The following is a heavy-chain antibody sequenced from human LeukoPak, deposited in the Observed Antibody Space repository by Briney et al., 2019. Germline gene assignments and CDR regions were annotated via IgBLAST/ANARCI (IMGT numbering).Heavy chain of an antibody. Sequence: GGSLRLSCAASGFTFTRYWMRWVRQPPGKGREWVANIKQDGSEKYYVDSVKGRFTISRDNAKNSLYLQMNSLRAEDTAVYYCARDEDSGYDVDYWGQGTLVTVSS. V-gene: IGHV3-7*01. D-gene: IGHD5-12*01. CDR3: ARDEDSGYDVDY. CDR1: GFTFTRYW. J-gene: IGHJ4*02. CDR2: IKQDGSEK.